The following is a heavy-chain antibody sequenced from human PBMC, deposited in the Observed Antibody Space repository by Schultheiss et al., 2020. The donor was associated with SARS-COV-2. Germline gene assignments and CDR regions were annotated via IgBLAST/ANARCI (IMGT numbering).Heavy chain of an antibody. CDR3: AKDHVLKSIAATGTGYWFDP. V-gene: IGHV1-46*01. CDR2: INPSGGST. CDR1: GYTFTSYY. Sequence: ASVKVSCKASGYTFTSYYMHWVRQAPGQGLEWMGIINPSGGSTSYAQKFQGRVTITADKSTSTAYMELSSLRSEDTAVYYCAKDHVLKSIAATGTGYWFDPWGQGTLVTVSS. J-gene: IGHJ5*02. D-gene: IGHD6-13*01.